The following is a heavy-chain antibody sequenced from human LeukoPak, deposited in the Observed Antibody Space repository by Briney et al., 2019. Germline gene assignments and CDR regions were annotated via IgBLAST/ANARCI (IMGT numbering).Heavy chain of an antibody. CDR1: GFTFRSYS. D-gene: IGHD6-13*01. CDR2: IISSSTYI. V-gene: IGHV3-21*01. J-gene: IGHJ6*02. CDR3: VRVVGQQPYYYGMDV. Sequence: GGSLRLSCAASGFTFRSYSMNWVRPAPGRGREWVSSIISSSTYIYYADSVKGRFTISRDNAKNSLYLQMNSLRAEDTAVYYCVRVVGQQPYYYGMDVWGQGATVTVSS.